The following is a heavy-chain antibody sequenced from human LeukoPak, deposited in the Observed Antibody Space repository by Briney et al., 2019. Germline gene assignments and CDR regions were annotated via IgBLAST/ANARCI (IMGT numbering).Heavy chain of an antibody. J-gene: IGHJ6*02. D-gene: IGHD3-22*01. CDR1: GFTFRSHW. CDR2: INSDGSDT. CDR3: ARELYYYDSSGYYRDYYYYGMDV. Sequence: GGSLRLSCAASGFTFRSHWMHWVRQAPGKGLVWVSRINSDGSDTSYADSVKGRFTISRDNAKNTLYLQMFSLRAEDTAVYYCARELYYYDSSGYYRDYYYYGMDVWGQGTTVTVSS. V-gene: IGHV3-74*01.